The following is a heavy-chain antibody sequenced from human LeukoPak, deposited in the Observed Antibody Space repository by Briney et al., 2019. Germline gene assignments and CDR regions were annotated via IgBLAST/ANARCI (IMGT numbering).Heavy chain of an antibody. CDR2: INHSGST. CDR3: ARHSPSPWYFAYFQH. D-gene: IGHD6-13*01. CDR1: GGSFSGYY. Sequence: SETLSLTCAVYGGSFSGYYWSWIRQPPGKGLEWIGEINHSGSTSYNPSLKSRVTISVNSSKNQFSLKLSSVTAADTAVCYCARHSPSPWYFAYFQHWGQGTLVTVSS. J-gene: IGHJ1*01. V-gene: IGHV4-34*01.